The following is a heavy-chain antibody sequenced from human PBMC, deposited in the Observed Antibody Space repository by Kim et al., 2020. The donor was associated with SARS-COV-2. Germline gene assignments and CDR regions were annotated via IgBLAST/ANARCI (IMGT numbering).Heavy chain of an antibody. V-gene: IGHV3-48*03. CDR1: GFTFSSYE. CDR3: ARELRYFDWLSTEDGMDV. Sequence: GGSLRLSCAASGFTFSSYEMNWARQAPGKGLEWVSYISSSGSTIYYADSVKGRFTISRDNAKNSLYLQMNSLRAEDTAVYYCARELRYFDWLSTEDGMDVWGQGTTVTVSS. J-gene: IGHJ6*02. D-gene: IGHD3-9*01. CDR2: ISSSGSTI.